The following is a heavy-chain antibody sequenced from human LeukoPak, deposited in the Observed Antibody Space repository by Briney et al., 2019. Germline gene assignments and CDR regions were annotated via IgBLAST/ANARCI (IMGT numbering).Heavy chain of an antibody. J-gene: IGHJ3*02. CDR3: ARADFWRGYYNGDAFDI. CDR2: MNPNSGNT. CDR1: GYTVTSYE. D-gene: IGHD3-3*01. Sequence: ASVKVSCKASGYTVTSYEINWGRQATGQGLEWMGWMNPNSGNTGYAQKFQGRVTMTRNTSIRRAYMERSRLRSEAQTVYCCARADFWRGYYNGDAFDIWGQGTMVTVSS. V-gene: IGHV1-8*01.